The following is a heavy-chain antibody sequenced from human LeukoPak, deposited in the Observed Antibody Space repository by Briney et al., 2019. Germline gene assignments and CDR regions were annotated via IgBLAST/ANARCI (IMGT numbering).Heavy chain of an antibody. V-gene: IGHV3-30*02. CDR1: GFTFSSYG. CDR2: IRYDGSDK. Sequence: GGSLRLSCAASGFTFSSYGMHWVRQAPGKGLEWVSFIRYDGSDKYYADSVRGRFTISRDNSKNTLYLQMNSLRAEDTAVYYCAKAGDSSGWYFVYWGQGTLVTVSS. J-gene: IGHJ4*02. D-gene: IGHD6-19*01. CDR3: AKAGDSSGWYFVY.